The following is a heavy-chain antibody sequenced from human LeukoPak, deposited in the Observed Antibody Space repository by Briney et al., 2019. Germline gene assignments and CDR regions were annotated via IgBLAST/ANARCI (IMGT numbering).Heavy chain of an antibody. J-gene: IGHJ4*02. CDR2: ISGSGDTT. D-gene: IGHD6-6*01. Sequence: GGSLRLSCAASGFTFSSYAMSWVRQAPGKGLEWVSGISGSGDTTYYADSVKGRFTVSRDNSKNALYLKMNSLRAEDTAIYYCAEDSSQTLASPNDYWGQGTLVTVSS. V-gene: IGHV3-23*01. CDR3: AEDSSQTLASPNDY. CDR1: GFTFSSYA.